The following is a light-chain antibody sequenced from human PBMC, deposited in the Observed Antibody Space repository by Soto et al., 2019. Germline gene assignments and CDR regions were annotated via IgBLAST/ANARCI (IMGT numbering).Light chain of an antibody. V-gene: IGKV3-15*01. Sequence: EIVMTQSPATLSVSPGERATLSCRANQNIISNLAWYQQKPGQAPRLLIYGASTRATGVPARFSGSGSGTEFTLTISRLEPEDFAVYYCQQFSSYPLTFGGGTKVDIK. CDR1: QNIISN. J-gene: IGKJ4*01. CDR3: QQFSSYPLT. CDR2: GAS.